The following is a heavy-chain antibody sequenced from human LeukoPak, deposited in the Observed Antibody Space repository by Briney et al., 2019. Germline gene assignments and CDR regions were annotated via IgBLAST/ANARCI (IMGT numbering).Heavy chain of an antibody. V-gene: IGHV4-38-2*02. CDR2: IYHSGST. J-gene: IGHJ4*02. D-gene: IGHD6-19*01. Sequence: SETLSLTCTVSGYSISSGYYWGWIRQPPGKGLEWIGSIYHSGSTYYNPSLKSRVTISVDTSKTQFSLKLSSVTAADTAVYYCARDPEYSSGYYWGQGTLVTVSS. CDR3: ARDPEYSSGYY. CDR1: GYSISSGYY.